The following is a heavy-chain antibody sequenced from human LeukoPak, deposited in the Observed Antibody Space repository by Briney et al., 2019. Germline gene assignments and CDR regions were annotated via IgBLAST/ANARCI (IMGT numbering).Heavy chain of an antibody. Sequence: PGESLKISCKGSGYDFPRHWIGWVRQMPGRGLEWMGVIYPGDSDTRYSPSFQGQVTISADKSISTAYLQWSSLKASDTAMYYCARQFRDSSGYYSYYFDYWGQGTLVTVSS. CDR3: ARQFRDSSGYYSYYFDY. CDR1: GYDFPRHW. J-gene: IGHJ4*02. CDR2: IYPGDSDT. V-gene: IGHV5-51*01. D-gene: IGHD3-22*01.